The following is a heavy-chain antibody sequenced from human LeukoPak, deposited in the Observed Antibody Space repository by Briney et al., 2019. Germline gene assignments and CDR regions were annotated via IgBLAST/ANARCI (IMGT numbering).Heavy chain of an antibody. CDR1: GFTFDDYA. CDR3: AKDHASYYYYYYMDV. D-gene: IGHD2-2*01. V-gene: IGHV3-43*02. J-gene: IGHJ6*03. Sequence: GGSLRLSCAASGFTFDDYAMHWVRQAPGKGLEWVSLISGGGGSTYYADSVKGRFTISRDNSKNSLYLQMNSLRTEDTALYYCAKDHASYYYYYYMDVWGKGTTVTVSS. CDR2: ISGGGGST.